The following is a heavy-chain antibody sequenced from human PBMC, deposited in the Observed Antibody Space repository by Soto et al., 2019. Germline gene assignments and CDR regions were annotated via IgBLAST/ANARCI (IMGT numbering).Heavy chain of an antibody. Sequence: SVKVSCKASGYTFTSYDINWVRQATGQGLEWMGWMNPNSGNTGYAQKFQGRVTMTRNTSISTAYMELSSLRSEDTAVYYCARGPSDFWSGYLNTYYYYMDVWGKGTTVTVSS. CDR2: MNPNSGNT. CDR1: GYTFTSYD. CDR3: ARGPSDFWSGYLNTYYYYMDV. J-gene: IGHJ6*03. V-gene: IGHV1-8*01. D-gene: IGHD3-3*01.